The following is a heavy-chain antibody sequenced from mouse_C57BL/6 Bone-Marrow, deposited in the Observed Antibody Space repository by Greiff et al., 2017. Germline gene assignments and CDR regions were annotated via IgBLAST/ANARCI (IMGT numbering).Heavy chain of an antibody. Sequence: EVMLVESGGDLVKPGGSLKLSCAASGFTFSSYGMSWVRQTPDKRLEWVATISSGGSYTYYPDSVKGRFPISRDNAKNTLYLQMSSLKSEDTAMYYCARRDYSYAMDYWGQGTSVTVSS. D-gene: IGHD1-1*01. CDR1: GFTFSSYG. V-gene: IGHV5-6*02. CDR2: ISSGGSYT. CDR3: ARRDYSYAMDY. J-gene: IGHJ4*01.